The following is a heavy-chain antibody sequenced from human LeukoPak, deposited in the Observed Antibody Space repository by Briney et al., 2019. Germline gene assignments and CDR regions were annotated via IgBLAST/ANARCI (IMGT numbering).Heavy chain of an antibody. CDR2: ISYSGTT. Sequence: SETPSLTCTVSGGSISSDYWSWIRQPPGKGLEWIGSISYSGTTYYNPSLLSRVTISVDTSKNHFSLKLSSVTAADTAVYYCAANSADYNTLGSSYKVWGQGTLVTVSS. V-gene: IGHV4-59*05. CDR1: GGSISSDY. CDR3: AANSADYNTLGSSYKV. J-gene: IGHJ4*02. D-gene: IGHD3-10*01.